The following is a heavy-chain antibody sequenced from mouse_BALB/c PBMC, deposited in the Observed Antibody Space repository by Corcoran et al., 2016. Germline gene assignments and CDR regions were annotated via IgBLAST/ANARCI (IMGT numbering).Heavy chain of an antibody. CDR2: IDPANGNT. J-gene: IGHJ2*01. Sequence: EVQLQQSGAELVKPGASVKLSCTASGFNIKDTHMHWVKQRPEQGLEWIGRIDPANGNTKYDPKFQGKATITADTSSNTAYLQLSSLTSEDTAVYYCAGCSNYGYWGQGTTLTVSS. V-gene: IGHV14-3*02. D-gene: IGHD2-5*01. CDR1: GFNIKDTH. CDR3: AGCSNYGY.